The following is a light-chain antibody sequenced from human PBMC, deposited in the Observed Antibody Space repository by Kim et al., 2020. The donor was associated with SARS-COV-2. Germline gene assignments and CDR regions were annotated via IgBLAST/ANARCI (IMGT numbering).Light chain of an antibody. J-gene: IGLJ1*01. V-gene: IGLV2-14*03. CDR2: DVS. Sequence: GQAITISYSGNSSHGDDYDYFSWYQQHPGKAPKLIISDVSNRPSGVSSRFSGSKSGNTASLTISGLQDEDEADYYCCSYARGSAYVFGTGTKVTVL. CDR3: CSYARGSAYV. CDR1: SSHGDDYDY.